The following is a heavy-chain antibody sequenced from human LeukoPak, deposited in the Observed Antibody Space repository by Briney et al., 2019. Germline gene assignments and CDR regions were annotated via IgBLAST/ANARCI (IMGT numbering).Heavy chain of an antibody. D-gene: IGHD7-27*01. Sequence: PGGSLRLSCAASGFTFSNYWMSWVRQAPGKGLEWVANIKEDGSDKYYVDSVKGRSTVSRDNGKNSLYLQVNSLRADDTAVYYCARDRDWGTDYWGQGTLVTVSS. CDR2: IKEDGSDK. CDR1: GFTFSNYW. CDR3: ARDRDWGTDY. V-gene: IGHV3-7*05. J-gene: IGHJ4*02.